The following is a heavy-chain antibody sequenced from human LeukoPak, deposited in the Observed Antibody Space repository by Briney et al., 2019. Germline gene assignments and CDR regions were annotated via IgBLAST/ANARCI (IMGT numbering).Heavy chain of an antibody. D-gene: IGHD2-21*02. J-gene: IGHJ4*02. CDR1: GFTFSRFD. V-gene: IGHV3-48*02. CDR3: ARSDPPDY. Sequence: TGGSLRLSCAASGFTFSRFDMKWVRQAPGKGLEWVSYISSGSSMIYYADSVKGRFTISRDNAKNSLYLQMNSLRDEDTAVYYCARSDPPDYWGQGTLVTVSS. CDR2: ISSGSSMI.